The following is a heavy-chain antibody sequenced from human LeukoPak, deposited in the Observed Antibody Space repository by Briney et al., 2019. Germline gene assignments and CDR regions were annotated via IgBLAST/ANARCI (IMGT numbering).Heavy chain of an antibody. CDR3: ARAWEGYFDY. Sequence: SQTLSLTCAVSGVSISSGAYYWSWIRQPPGKGLEWIGSIYYTGSTFYNPSLKSRVAISVDTSKNQFSLNLSSVTAADTALYYCARAWEGYFDYWCQGTLVTVSS. CDR2: IYYTGST. CDR1: GVSISSGAYY. J-gene: IGHJ4*02. D-gene: IGHD1-26*01. V-gene: IGHV4-30-4*01.